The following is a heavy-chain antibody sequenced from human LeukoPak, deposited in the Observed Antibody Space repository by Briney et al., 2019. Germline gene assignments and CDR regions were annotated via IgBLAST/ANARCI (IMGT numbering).Heavy chain of an antibody. CDR3: ATSPSRGPAAAGMRLDY. D-gene: IGHD6-13*01. Sequence: GGSLRLSCAAPGFTFSSYAMSWVRQAPGKGLEWVSVISISGGTTYYADSVKGRFTISRDNSKNTLYLQMNSLRAEDTAVYYFATSPSRGPAAAGMRLDYWGQGTLVTVSS. CDR1: GFTFSSYA. V-gene: IGHV3-23*01. CDR2: ISISGGTT. J-gene: IGHJ4*02.